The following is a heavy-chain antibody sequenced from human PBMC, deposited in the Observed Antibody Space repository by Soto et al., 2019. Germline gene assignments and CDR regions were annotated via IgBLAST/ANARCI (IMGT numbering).Heavy chain of an antibody. CDR2: IGWDDDK. CDR3: AREVLGTSFDP. CDR1: GFSLRTRRMC. V-gene: IGHV2-70*11. Sequence: SAPTMVNPTKTLTLSCTFSGFSLRTRRMCVSWIRQPPGKALEWLARIGWDDDKYYSTSLKTRLTISKDTSKNQVVLTMTNMDPVDTATYYCAREVLGTSFDPWGQGIPVTVSS. J-gene: IGHJ5*02. D-gene: IGHD1-1*01.